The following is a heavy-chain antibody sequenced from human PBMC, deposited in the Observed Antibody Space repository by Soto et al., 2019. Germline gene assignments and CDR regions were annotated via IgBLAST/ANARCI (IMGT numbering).Heavy chain of an antibody. CDR2: ISGSGSST. J-gene: IGHJ6*02. CDR1: RFTFSSYT. Sequence: EVQLLESGGGLVQPGGSLRLSCGASRFTFSSYTMSWVRQAQGKWLEWVSAISGSGSSTYEADSVKGRFTISRDNTKNTLYLQMNSLRAEDTAVYYCAKDGRFGELTYYYYGMDVWGQGTTVTVSS. D-gene: IGHD3-10*01. V-gene: IGHV3-23*01. CDR3: AKDGRFGELTYYYYGMDV.